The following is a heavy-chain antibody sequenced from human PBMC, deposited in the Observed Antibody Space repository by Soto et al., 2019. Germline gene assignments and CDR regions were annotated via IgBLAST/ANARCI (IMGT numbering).Heavy chain of an antibody. CDR2: ISYSGTT. CDR1: GVSINTFY. Sequence: SETLSLTCTVSGVSINTFYWNWIRQPPGKGLEWIGFISYSGTTNYNPSLKSRVTISIDTSRSQFSLKLTSVTAADTAVYYCARQIRDASGTYHFHYWGQGTLVTVSS. CDR3: ARQIRDASGTYHFHY. J-gene: IGHJ4*02. V-gene: IGHV4-59*08. D-gene: IGHD3-10*01.